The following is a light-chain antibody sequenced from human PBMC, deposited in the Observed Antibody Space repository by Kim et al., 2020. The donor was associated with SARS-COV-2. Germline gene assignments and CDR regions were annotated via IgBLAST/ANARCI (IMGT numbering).Light chain of an antibody. Sequence: GRETPTSGTDGSTNIGNNHISWYRHRPGTAPKLLIYDKNKRPSGIPDRFSGSKSGTSATLGITGLQTGDEADYYCETWDSSLSAGEFGGGTKLTVL. V-gene: IGLV1-51*01. CDR2: DKN. J-gene: IGLJ2*01. CDR1: STNIGNNH. CDR3: ETWDSSLSAGE.